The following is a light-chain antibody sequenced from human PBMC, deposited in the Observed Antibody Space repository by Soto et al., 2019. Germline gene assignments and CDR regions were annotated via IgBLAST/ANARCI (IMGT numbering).Light chain of an antibody. CDR1: QRFSTW. Sequence: DIQMTQSPSTLSASVGYRVTITCRASQRFSTWLSWYQQKPKKAPKLLIYDVSSLESGVPSRFSGSGSGTEFTLTISILQPDDFAAYYCQQYKSYSLTFGGGTKVDIK. J-gene: IGKJ4*01. V-gene: IGKV1-5*01. CDR2: DVS. CDR3: QQYKSYSLT.